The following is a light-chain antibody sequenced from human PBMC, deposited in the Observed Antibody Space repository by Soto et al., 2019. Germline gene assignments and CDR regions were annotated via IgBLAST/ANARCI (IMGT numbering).Light chain of an antibody. J-gene: IGKJ1*01. CDR1: QSVSFNY. Sequence: IVLTQSPGTLSLSPGESATLSCRASQSVSFNYLAWYHQKPGQAPRLLIYGASNRATGIPDRFSGSGSGTDFTLTISRLEPEDFAVYYCQQYGTSKTFGQGTKVDIK. CDR3: QQYGTSKT. CDR2: GAS. V-gene: IGKV3-20*01.